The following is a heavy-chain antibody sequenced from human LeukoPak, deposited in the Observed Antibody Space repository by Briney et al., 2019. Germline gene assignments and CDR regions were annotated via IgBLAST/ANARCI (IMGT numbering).Heavy chain of an antibody. CDR1: GFTFSSYW. D-gene: IGHD6-19*01. Sequence: GGSLRLSCAASGFTFSSYWMSWVRQAPGKGLEWVANIKQDGNEKYYVDSVKGRFTISRDNAKNSLYLQMNSLRAEDTAVYYCATISSGWAFDYWGQGTLVTVPS. CDR2: IKQDGNEK. CDR3: ATISSGWAFDY. V-gene: IGHV3-7*01. J-gene: IGHJ4*02.